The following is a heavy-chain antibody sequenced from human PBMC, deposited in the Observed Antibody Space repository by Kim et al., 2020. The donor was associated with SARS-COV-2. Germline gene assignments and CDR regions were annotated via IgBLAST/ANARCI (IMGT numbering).Heavy chain of an antibody. CDR2: INHSGST. Sequence: SETLSLTCAVYGGSFSGYYWSWIRQPPGKGLEWIGEINHSGSTNYNPSLKSRVTISVDTSKNQFSLKLSSVTTADTAVYYCARFGAAALIMKWPNAFDIWGQGTMVTVSS. D-gene: IGHD6-13*01. J-gene: IGHJ3*02. CDR3: ARFGAAALIMKWPNAFDI. V-gene: IGHV4-34*01. CDR1: GGSFSGYY.